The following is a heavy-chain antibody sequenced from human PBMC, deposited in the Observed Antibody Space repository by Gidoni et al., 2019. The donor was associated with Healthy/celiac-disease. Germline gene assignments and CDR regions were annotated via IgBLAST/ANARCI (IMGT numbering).Heavy chain of an antibody. V-gene: IGHV4-39*01. CDR2: IYYSGST. D-gene: IGHD3-3*01. J-gene: IGHJ5*02. CDR3: ARTQYYDFWSGDYNWFDP. CDR1: GGSISSSSYY. Sequence: QLQLQESGPGLVKPSETLSLTCTVSGGSISSSSYYWGWIRQPPGKGLEWIGSIYYSGSTYYNPSLKRRVTISVDTSKNQFSLKLSSVTAADTAVYYCARTQYYDFWSGDYNWFDPWGQGTLVTVSS.